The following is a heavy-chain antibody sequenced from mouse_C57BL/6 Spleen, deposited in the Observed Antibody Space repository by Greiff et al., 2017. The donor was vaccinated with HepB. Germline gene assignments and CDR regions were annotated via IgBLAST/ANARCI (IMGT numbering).Heavy chain of an antibody. J-gene: IGHJ3*01. V-gene: IGHV5-4*01. Sequence: EVKLVESGGGLVKPGGSLKLSCAASGFTFSSYAMSWVRQTPEKRLEWVATISDGGSYTYYPDNVKGRFTISRDNAKNNLYLQMSHLKSEDTAMYYCARDGTAQALAWFAYWGQGTLVTVSA. CDR2: ISDGGSYT. D-gene: IGHD3-2*02. CDR1: GFTFSSYA. CDR3: ARDGTAQALAWFAY.